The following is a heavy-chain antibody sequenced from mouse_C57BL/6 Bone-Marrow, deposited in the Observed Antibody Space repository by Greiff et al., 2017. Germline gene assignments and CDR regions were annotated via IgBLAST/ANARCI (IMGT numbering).Heavy chain of an antibody. CDR3: ARDGYYNWFTY. CDR2: IDPFDSST. V-gene: IGHV1-50*01. Sequence: QVQLQQPGAELVKPGASVKLSCKASGYTFTSYWMQWVKQRPGQGLEWIGEIDPFDSSTNYNQKFKGKATLTVDTSSSTSYMQLSSLTSEDSAVXYCARDGYYNWFTYWGQGTMVTVSA. J-gene: IGHJ3*01. D-gene: IGHD2-3*01. CDR1: GYTFTSYW.